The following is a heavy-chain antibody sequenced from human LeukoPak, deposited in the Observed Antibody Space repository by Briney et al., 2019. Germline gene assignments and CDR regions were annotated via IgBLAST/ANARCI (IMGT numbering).Heavy chain of an antibody. CDR2: TNHSGST. D-gene: IGHD3-10*01. J-gene: IGHJ4*02. CDR1: GGSFSDYY. CDR3: ARKRYGSGSYYFDY. Sequence: SETLSLTCAVYGGSFSDYYWSWIRQPPGKGLEWIGETNHSGSTNYNPSLKSRVTISVDTSKNQFSLKLSSVTAADTAVYYCARKRYGSGSYYFDYWGQGTLVTVSS. V-gene: IGHV4-34*01.